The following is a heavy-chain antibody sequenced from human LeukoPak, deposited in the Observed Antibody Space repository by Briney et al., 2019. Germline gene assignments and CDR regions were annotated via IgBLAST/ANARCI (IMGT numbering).Heavy chain of an antibody. CDR2: IYSGGST. CDR1: GFSVSSNY. CDR3: ARGNDY. J-gene: IGHJ4*02. V-gene: IGHV3-53*01. Sequence: GGSLRLSCRVSGFSVSSNYMSWVRQAPGKGLEWVSVIYSGGSTYYADSVKGRFTISRDNSKNTLYLQMNSLRAEDTAVYYCARGNDYWGQGTLVTVSS.